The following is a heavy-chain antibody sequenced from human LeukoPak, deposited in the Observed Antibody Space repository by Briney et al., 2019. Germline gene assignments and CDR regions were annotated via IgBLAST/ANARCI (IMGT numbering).Heavy chain of an antibody. CDR2: ISGSGGST. V-gene: IGHV3-23*01. J-gene: IGHJ4*02. Sequence: PGGSLRLSCAASGFTFSSYAMSWVRGAPGKGLEWVSAISGSGGSTYYADSVKGRFTISRDNSKNTLYLQMNSLRAEDTAVYYCAKDDTMIVVVIISFDYWGQGTLVTVSS. D-gene: IGHD3-22*01. CDR1: GFTFSSYA. CDR3: AKDDTMIVVVIISFDY.